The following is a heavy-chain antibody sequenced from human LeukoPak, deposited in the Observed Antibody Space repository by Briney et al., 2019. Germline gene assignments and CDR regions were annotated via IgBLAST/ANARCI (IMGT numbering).Heavy chain of an antibody. Sequence: QPGGSLRLSCAASGFTFSSYAMHWVRQAPGKGLEWVAVISYDGSNKYYADSVKGRFTISRDNSKNTLYLQMNNLRDEDTAVYYCARPRWLKFGPHDSWGQGTLVTVSS. J-gene: IGHJ4*02. CDR3: ARPRWLKFGPHDS. CDR2: ISYDGSNK. V-gene: IGHV3-30-3*01. CDR1: GFTFSSYA. D-gene: IGHD5-24*01.